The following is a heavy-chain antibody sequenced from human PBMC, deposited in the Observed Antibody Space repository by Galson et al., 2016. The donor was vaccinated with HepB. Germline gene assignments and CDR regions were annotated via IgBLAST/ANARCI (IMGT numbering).Heavy chain of an antibody. CDR1: GFIFSRYS. D-gene: IGHD2-15*01. Sequence: SLRLSCAASGFIFSRYSMNWVRQAPGKGLEWVSYIVSGSDTIYYADSVKGRFTISRDNAKNSLYLQMIGLRDEDTAVYYCARESCQGYCLYHYYGMDVWGQGTTVTVSS. CDR2: IVSGSDTI. CDR3: ARESCQGYCLYHYYGMDV. V-gene: IGHV3-48*02. J-gene: IGHJ6*02.